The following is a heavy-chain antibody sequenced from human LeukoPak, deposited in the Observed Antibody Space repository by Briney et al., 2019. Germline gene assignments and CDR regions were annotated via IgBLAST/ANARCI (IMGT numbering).Heavy chain of an antibody. Sequence: GPTVKLSCKASGYTFTGYYMHWVRQAPGQGLEWMGWINPNSGGTKYAQKFRGRVNMTGDTSISTAYMELSRLRSDDTAVYYCARDYDKWPPDAFDIWGQGTMVTVSS. CDR2: INPNSGGT. CDR3: ARDYDKWPPDAFDI. D-gene: IGHD3-22*01. J-gene: IGHJ3*02. CDR1: GYTFTGYY. V-gene: IGHV1-2*02.